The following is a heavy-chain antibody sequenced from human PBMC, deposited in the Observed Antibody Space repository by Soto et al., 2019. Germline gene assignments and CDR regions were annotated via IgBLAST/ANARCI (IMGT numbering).Heavy chain of an antibody. Sequence: QVQLVQSGAEVKKPGASVKVSCKSSGYRFETYAISWVRQAPGQGLEWMGWIRAYNIDTYYAQKFQDRVTMTTDTSTGTAYMELRSLRSDDTAVYYCARGHDVIIGAMDVWGQGTTVTVSS. J-gene: IGHJ6*02. D-gene: IGHD2-21*01. V-gene: IGHV1-18*01. CDR3: ARGHDVIIGAMDV. CDR2: IRAYNIDT. CDR1: GYRFETYA.